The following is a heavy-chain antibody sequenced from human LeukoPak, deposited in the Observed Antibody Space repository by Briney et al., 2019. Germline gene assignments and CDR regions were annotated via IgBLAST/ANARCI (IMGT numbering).Heavy chain of an antibody. D-gene: IGHD4-17*01. V-gene: IGHV4-59*01. J-gene: IGHJ6*03. CDR2: IYYSGST. Sequence: SETLSLTCTVSGGSISSYYWSWIRQPPGKGLEWIGYIYYSGSTNYNPSLKSRVTISVDTSKNQFSLKLSSVTAADTAVYYCARGLSQYGDYPYYYYYLDVWGKGTTVTVS. CDR3: ARGLSQYGDYPYYYYYLDV. CDR1: GGSISSYY.